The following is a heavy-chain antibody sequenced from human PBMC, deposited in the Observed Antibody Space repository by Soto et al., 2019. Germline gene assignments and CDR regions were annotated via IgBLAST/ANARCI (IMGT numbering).Heavy chain of an antibody. J-gene: IGHJ4*02. CDR3: ARGRRGYAPSFDY. Sequence: QVQLQESDPGLVKPSGTLSLTCAVSGGSISSSNWWSWVRQPPGKGLEWIGEIYHSGSTNYNPSLKGRVTISVDKSKDQSSLKLSSVTAAATAVYYCARGRRGYAPSFDYWGQGTLVTVSS. D-gene: IGHD5-12*01. CDR2: IYHSGST. CDR1: GGSISSSNW. V-gene: IGHV4-4*02.